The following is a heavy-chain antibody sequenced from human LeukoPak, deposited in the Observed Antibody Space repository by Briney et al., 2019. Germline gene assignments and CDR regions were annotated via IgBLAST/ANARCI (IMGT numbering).Heavy chain of an antibody. V-gene: IGHV3-23*01. D-gene: IGHD3-10*01. CDR3: SREFGSGSYYYDY. Sequence: PGGSLRLSCSASGFTLSSYAMTWVRQAPGKGLEWVSAISASGGLPYYADSVKGRFTISRDNFKNTLYLQMNSLRTEDTAVYYCSREFGSGSYYYDYWGQGTLVTVSS. CDR2: ISASGGLP. CDR1: GFTLSSYA. J-gene: IGHJ4*02.